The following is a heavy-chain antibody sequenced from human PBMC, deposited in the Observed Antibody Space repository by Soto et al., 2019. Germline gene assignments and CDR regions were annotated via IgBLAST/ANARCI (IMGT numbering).Heavy chain of an antibody. CDR1: GFTFSSYS. V-gene: IGHV3-21*01. CDR2: ISSSSSYI. Sequence: GGSLRLSCAASGFTFSSYSMNWVRQAPGKGLEWVSSISSSSSYIYYADSVKGRFTISRDNAKNSLYLQMNSLRAEDTAVYYCARGGPGGDFDWLGYMDVWGKGTTVTVSS. D-gene: IGHD3-9*01. CDR3: ARGGPGGDFDWLGYMDV. J-gene: IGHJ6*03.